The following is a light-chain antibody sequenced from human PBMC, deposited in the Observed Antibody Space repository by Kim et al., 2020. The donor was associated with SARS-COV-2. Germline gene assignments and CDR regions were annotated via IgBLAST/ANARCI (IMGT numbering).Light chain of an antibody. Sequence: CPGERATLTCRDSQSVSSSYLAWYQQKPGQAPRLLNYGASSRATGIPDRFSGSGYGTDFTLTISRLEPEDFAVYYCQQYGSSPLTVGGGTKVDIK. CDR3: QQYGSSPLT. CDR2: GAS. V-gene: IGKV3-20*01. J-gene: IGKJ4*01. CDR1: QSVSSSY.